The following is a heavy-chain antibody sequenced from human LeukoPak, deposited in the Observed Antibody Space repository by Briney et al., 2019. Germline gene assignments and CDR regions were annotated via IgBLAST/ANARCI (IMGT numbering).Heavy chain of an antibody. CDR1: GDSVSSNSVT. J-gene: IGHJ5*02. CDR2: TYYRSTWYS. D-gene: IGHD2-2*01. V-gene: IGHV6-1*01. CDR3: ARRLTQYDCFDP. Sequence: SQTLSLTCAISGDSVSSNSVTWNWIRQSPSRGLEWLGRTYYRSTWYSDYAVSVRGRITVNPDTSKNQFSLHLNSVTPEDTAVYYCARRLTQYDCFDPRGQGILVTVSS.